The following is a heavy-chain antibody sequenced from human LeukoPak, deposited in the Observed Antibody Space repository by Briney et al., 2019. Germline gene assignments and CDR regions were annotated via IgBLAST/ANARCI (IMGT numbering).Heavy chain of an antibody. J-gene: IGHJ5*02. CDR3: ARGSNNSPDSGFTWFDT. CDR2: INPYSGVT. D-gene: IGHD4-11*01. Sequence: ASVKVSCKASGYTFTAYYIHWVRQAPGQGLEWMGWINPYSGVTDCAQKFQGRVTMTRDTSISTAYMEQTRLRSDDTAVCYCARGSNNSPDSGFTWFDTWGQGTLVTVSS. CDR1: GYTFTAYY. V-gene: IGHV1-2*02.